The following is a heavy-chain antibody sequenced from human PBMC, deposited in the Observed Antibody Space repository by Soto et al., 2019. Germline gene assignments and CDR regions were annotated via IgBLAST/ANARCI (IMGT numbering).Heavy chain of an antibody. D-gene: IGHD3-22*01. CDR3: ARDPLDYYDCSGYDY. CDR1: GYTFTSYG. J-gene: IGHJ4*02. V-gene: IGHV1-18*01. Sequence: QVQLVQSGAEVKKPGASVKVSCKASGYTFTSYGISWVRQAPGQGLEWMGWISAYNGNTNYAQQLQGRVSMATDPSTNTAYMELRSLRSDDTAVYYCARDPLDYYDCSGYDYWGQGTLVTVSS. CDR2: ISAYNGNT.